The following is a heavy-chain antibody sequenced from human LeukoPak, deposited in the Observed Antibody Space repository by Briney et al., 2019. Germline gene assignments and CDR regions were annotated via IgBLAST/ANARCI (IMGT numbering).Heavy chain of an antibody. Sequence: ASVKVSCKASGGTFSSYAISWVRQAPGQGLEWMGIINPSGGSTSYAQKFQGRVTMTRDTSTSTVYMELSSLRSEDTAVYYCAKGGYEYDSSGHNYFDYWGQGTLVTVSS. D-gene: IGHD3-22*01. CDR1: GGTFSSYA. J-gene: IGHJ4*02. V-gene: IGHV1-46*01. CDR3: AKGGYEYDSSGHNYFDY. CDR2: INPSGGST.